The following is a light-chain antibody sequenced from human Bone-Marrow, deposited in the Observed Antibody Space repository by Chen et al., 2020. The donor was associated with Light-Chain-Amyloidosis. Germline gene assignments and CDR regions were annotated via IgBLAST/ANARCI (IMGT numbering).Light chain of an antibody. V-gene: IGLV2-14*01. CDR3: SSYTITNTLV. Sequence: QSSLTQPASVAGSPGQSITLSCTGTSSDVGGDKHVSWYQQHPDKAPKLMIYDVTHRPSWVPARFSGSKSDNAASRTISVLQTEDEADYFCSSYTITNTLVFGSGTRVTVL. J-gene: IGLJ1*01. CDR2: DVT. CDR1: SSDVGGDKH.